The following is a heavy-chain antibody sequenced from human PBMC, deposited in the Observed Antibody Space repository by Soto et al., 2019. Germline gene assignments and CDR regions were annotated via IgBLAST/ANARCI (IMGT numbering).Heavy chain of an antibody. CDR1: GGSFSGYY. CDR3: ARGFQRGPYYYYYYGMDV. D-gene: IGHD5-12*01. Sequence: SETLSLTCAVYGGSFSGYYWSWIRQPPGRGLEWIGEINHSGSTNYNPSLKSRVTISVDTSKNQFSLKLSSVTAADTAVYYCARGFQRGPYYYYYYGMDVWGQGTTVTVSS. V-gene: IGHV4-34*01. J-gene: IGHJ6*02. CDR2: INHSGST.